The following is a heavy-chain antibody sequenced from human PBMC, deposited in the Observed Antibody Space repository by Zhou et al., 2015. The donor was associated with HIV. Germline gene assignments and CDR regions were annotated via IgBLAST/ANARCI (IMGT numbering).Heavy chain of an antibody. V-gene: IGHV1-69*06. J-gene: IGHJ2*01. CDR1: GDTFRNYD. D-gene: IGHD6-6*01. Sequence: QVQLVQSGAEVKKPGSSVKVSCKASGDTFRNYDISWVRQAPGQGLEWVGGIIPIFGTTKNAQKFQGRVTITADRSTSTAFMELRSLKSEDTAVYYCARDRGGAARPDWRYFDLWGHGTLVTVSS. CDR2: IIPIFGTT. CDR3: ARDRGGAARPDWRYFDL.